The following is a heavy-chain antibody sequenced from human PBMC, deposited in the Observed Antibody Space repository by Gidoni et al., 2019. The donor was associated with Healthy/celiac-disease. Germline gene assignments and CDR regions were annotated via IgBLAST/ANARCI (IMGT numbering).Heavy chain of an antibody. Sequence: QVQLVESGGGLVKPGGSLRLSCAAYGFTFRDYYVSWIRQAPGKGLEWVSYISSSSSYTNYADSVKGRFTISRDNAKNSLYLQMNSLRAEDTAVYYCARAPITMIVGGDYWGQGTLVTVSS. J-gene: IGHJ4*02. D-gene: IGHD3-22*01. CDR2: ISSSSSYT. V-gene: IGHV3-11*06. CDR1: GFTFRDYY. CDR3: ARAPITMIVGGDY.